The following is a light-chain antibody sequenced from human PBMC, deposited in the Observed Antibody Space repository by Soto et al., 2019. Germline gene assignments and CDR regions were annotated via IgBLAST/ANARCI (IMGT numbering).Light chain of an antibody. CDR2: EVT. V-gene: IGLV2-14*01. CDR3: ASSTSDSLYV. J-gene: IGLJ1*01. CDR1: NNDVGGYNF. Sequence: QSALTQPASVSGSPGQSITISCAGTNNDVGGYNFVSWYQQHPGKAPKLLIYEVTDRPSGVSNRFSGSKSDNTASLTISGLQAEDEADYFCASSTSDSLYVFGTGTKLTVL.